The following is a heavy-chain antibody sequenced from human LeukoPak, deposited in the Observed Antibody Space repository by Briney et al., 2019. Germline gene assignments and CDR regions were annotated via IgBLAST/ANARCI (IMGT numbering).Heavy chain of an antibody. CDR1: GSTFSSYG. D-gene: IGHD3-10*01. V-gene: IGHV3-33*01. Sequence: GGSLRLSCAASGSTFSSYGMHWVRQAPGKGLEWVAVIWYDGSNKYYADSVKGRFTISRDNSKNTLYLQMNSLRAEDTAVYYCARDHGQRTRRGAFDIWGQGTMVTVSS. CDR3: ARDHGQRTRRGAFDI. J-gene: IGHJ3*02. CDR2: IWYDGSNK.